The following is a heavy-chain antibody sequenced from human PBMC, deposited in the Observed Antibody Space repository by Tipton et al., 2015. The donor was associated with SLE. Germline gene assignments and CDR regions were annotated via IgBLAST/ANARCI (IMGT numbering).Heavy chain of an antibody. Sequence: TLSLTCTVSGGSISRIGYYWSWIRQHPGKGLEWIGYIYHTGSTYYNPSLESRLTISIDTSKNQFSLRLTSTTPADTALYYCARGGVGGYDYFDYWGQGALVTVSS. CDR3: ARGGVGGYDYFDY. J-gene: IGHJ4*02. CDR2: IYHTGST. CDR1: GGSISRIGYY. D-gene: IGHD5-12*01. V-gene: IGHV4-31*03.